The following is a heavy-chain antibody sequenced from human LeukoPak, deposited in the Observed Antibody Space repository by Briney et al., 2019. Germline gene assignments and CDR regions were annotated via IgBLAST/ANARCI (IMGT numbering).Heavy chain of an antibody. Sequence: VASVKVSCKVSGYTLTELSIQWVRQAPGQGLEWMGWISAYNGNTNYAQKLQGRVTMTTDTSTSTAYMELRSLRSDDTAVYYCARAVGASNWFDPWGQGTLVTVSS. CDR1: GYTLTELS. CDR3: ARAVGASNWFDP. J-gene: IGHJ5*02. V-gene: IGHV1-18*01. CDR2: ISAYNGNT. D-gene: IGHD1-26*01.